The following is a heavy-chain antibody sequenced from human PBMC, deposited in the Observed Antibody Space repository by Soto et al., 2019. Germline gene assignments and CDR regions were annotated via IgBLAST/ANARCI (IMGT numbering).Heavy chain of an antibody. D-gene: IGHD3-3*01. J-gene: IGHJ4*02. CDR3: ARPQRDFWSGDPSYYADY. Sequence: QVQLVESGGGVVQPGRSLRLSCAASGFTFSSYAMHWVRQAPGKGLEWVAVISYDGSNKYYADSVKGRFTISRDNSKNTLYLQMNSLRAEDTAVYYCARPQRDFWSGDPSYYADYWGQGTLVTVSS. CDR2: ISYDGSNK. CDR1: GFTFSSYA. V-gene: IGHV3-30-3*01.